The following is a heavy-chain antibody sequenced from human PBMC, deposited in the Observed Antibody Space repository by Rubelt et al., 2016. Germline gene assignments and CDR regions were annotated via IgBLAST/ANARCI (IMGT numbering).Heavy chain of an antibody. Sequence: EVQLVESGGGLVKPGGSLRLSCAASGFTFSRYRMNWVREAPGKGLEWVSSIRSSSSYLYYEDSVKGRLTISRNNAKNPLYLQMKGRRAEDTAVYYCASLGIAVAGTFGDFDYWGQGTLVTVSS. D-gene: IGHD6-19*01. CDR3: ASLGIAVAGTFGDFDY. J-gene: IGHJ4*02. V-gene: IGHV3-21*01. CDR2: IRSSSSYL. CDR1: GFTFSRYR.